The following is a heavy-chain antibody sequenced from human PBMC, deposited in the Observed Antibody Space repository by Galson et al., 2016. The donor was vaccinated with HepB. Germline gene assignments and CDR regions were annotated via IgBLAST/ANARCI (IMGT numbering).Heavy chain of an antibody. Sequence: QSGAEVKRPGESLKISCKGSGYKFSDYWIGWVRQMPGKGLEWMGIIHPADLDTRYRPSFKGQVTVSADRSISTAYLQWNSLKATDTATYYCVRRVVRELYFHYWGQGTLVIVSS. CDR1: GYKFSDYW. CDR2: IHPADLDT. V-gene: IGHV5-51*01. D-gene: IGHD6-6*01. CDR3: VRRVVRELYFHY. J-gene: IGHJ4*02.